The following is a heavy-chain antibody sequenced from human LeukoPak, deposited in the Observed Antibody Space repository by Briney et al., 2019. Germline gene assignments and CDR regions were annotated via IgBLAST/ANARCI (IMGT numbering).Heavy chain of an antibody. Sequence: GGSLRLSCAASGFTFSSYWMHWVRQAPGKGLVWVSRISSDGSSTNYADSVKGRFTISRDNAKNTLYLQMNSLSAEDTAVYYCARGTAPHYYYHGMDVWGKGTTVIVSP. CDR1: GFTFSSYW. CDR3: ARGTAPHYYYHGMDV. J-gene: IGHJ6*04. CDR2: ISSDGSST. V-gene: IGHV3-74*01.